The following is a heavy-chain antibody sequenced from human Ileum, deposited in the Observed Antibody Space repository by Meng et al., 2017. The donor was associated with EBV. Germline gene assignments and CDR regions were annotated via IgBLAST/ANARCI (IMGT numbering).Heavy chain of an antibody. D-gene: IGHD3-10*01. CDR2: VYHDGAT. CDR3: ARSSPIVRGLDY. V-gene: IGHV4-4*02. CDR1: GDSVSGSDW. J-gene: IGHJ4*02. Sequence: QVALQGAVPGLVNPSGPLSLTCAVSGDSVSGSDWWSWVRQPPGKGLEWIGEVYHDGATNYHPSLKSRVTISLDKSKNEVNLHLNSLTAADTAVYFCARSSPIVRGLDYWGQGTLVTVSS.